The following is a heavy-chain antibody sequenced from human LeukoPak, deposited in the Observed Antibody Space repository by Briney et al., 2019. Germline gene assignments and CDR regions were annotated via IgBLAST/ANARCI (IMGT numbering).Heavy chain of an antibody. CDR3: AKSLRYFDWLRKPKFDY. CDR1: GFTFSSYG. J-gene: IGHJ4*02. Sequence: GGSLRLSCAASGFTFSSYGMSWVRQAPGKGLEWVSAISGSGGSTYYADSVKGRFTISRDNSKNTLYLQMNSLRAEDTAVYYCAKSLRYFDWLRKPKFDYWGQGTLVTVSS. CDR2: ISGSGGST. D-gene: IGHD3-9*01. V-gene: IGHV3-23*01.